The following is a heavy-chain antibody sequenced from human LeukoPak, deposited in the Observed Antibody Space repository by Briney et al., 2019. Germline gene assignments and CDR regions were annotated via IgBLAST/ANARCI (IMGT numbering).Heavy chain of an antibody. CDR3: TTDAPISCSGGSCYSRDYYYYGMDV. CDR2: IKSKTDGGTT. V-gene: IGHV3-15*01. J-gene: IGHJ6*02. Sequence: PGGSLRLSCAASGFTFSNAWMSWVRQAPGKGLEWVGRIKSKTDGGTTDYAAPVKGRFTISRDDSKNTLYLQMNSLKTEDTAVYYCTTDAPISCSGGSCYSRDYYYYGMDVWGQGTTVTVSS. CDR1: GFTFSNAW. D-gene: IGHD2-15*01.